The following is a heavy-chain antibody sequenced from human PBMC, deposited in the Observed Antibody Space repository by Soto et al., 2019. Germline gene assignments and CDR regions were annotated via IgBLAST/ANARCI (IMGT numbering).Heavy chain of an antibody. J-gene: IGHJ4*02. CDR3: ARTLVPDVPATAIYGTVYYFDY. CDR1: GFSLSTSGMC. CDR2: IDWDDDK. Sequence: SCPTLVNPTQTLTLTCTFSGFSLSTSGMCVSWIRQPPGKALEWLALIDWDDDKYYSTSLKTRLTISKDTSKNQVVLTMTNMDPVDTATYYCARTLVPDVPATAIYGTVYYFDYWGQGTLVTVSS. D-gene: IGHD2-2*01. V-gene: IGHV2-70*01.